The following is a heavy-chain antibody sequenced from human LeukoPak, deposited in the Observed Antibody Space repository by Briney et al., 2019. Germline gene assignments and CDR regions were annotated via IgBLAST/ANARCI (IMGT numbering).Heavy chain of an antibody. J-gene: IGHJ3*02. CDR2: IYYSGST. CDR3: ARLRGSSLDAFDI. D-gene: IGHD6-13*01. Sequence: PSETLSLTCTVSGXSISSYYWSWIRQPPGKGLEWIGYIYYSGSTNYNPSLKSRVTISVDTPKNQFSLKLSSVTAADTAVYYCARLRGSSLDAFDIWGQGTMVTVSS. CDR1: GXSISSYY. V-gene: IGHV4-59*01.